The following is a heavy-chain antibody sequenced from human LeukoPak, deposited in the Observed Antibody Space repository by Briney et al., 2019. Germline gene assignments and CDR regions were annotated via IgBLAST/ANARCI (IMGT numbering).Heavy chain of an antibody. J-gene: IGHJ4*02. CDR1: GGSISRYY. CDR3: ASPRTGSSWHLYYFDY. Sequence: SETLSLTCTVSGGSISRYYWSWIRRPPGKGLEWIGYIDDSGNTNYNPSLKSQVTISVDKSKNQFSLKLSSVTAADTAVYYCASPRTGSSWHLYYFDYWGQGTLVTISS. CDR2: IDDSGNT. D-gene: IGHD6-13*01. V-gene: IGHV4-59*08.